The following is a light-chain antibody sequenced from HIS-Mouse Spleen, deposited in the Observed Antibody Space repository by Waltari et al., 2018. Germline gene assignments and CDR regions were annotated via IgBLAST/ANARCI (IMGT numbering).Light chain of an antibody. V-gene: IGLV3-1*01. J-gene: IGLJ2*01. CDR2: QDS. Sequence: SYELTQPPSVSWSPGQTASIPCYGYKLGVKYACWYQQKPGQSPVLVIYQDSKRPSGIPERFSGSNSGNTATLTISGTQAMDEADYYCQAWDSSTANVVFGGGTKLTVL. CDR1: KLGVKY. CDR3: QAWDSSTANVV.